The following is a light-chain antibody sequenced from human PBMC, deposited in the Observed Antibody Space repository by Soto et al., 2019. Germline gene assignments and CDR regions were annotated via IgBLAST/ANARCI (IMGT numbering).Light chain of an antibody. CDR1: SCNIATNY. J-gene: IGLJ3*02. V-gene: IGLV1-47*02. CDR2: SNT. CDR3: ASWDDTLFGWV. Sequence: QSVLTQPPSVSGTPGQGVTISCSGGSCNIATNYVYWYQLLPGTAPNLVIFSNTIRPPRVPDRFSGSKSGASASLVISGLRSEDEADYFCASWDDTLFGWVFGGGTKVTVL.